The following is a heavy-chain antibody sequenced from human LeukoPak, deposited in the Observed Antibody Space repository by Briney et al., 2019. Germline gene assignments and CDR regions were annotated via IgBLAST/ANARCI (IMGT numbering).Heavy chain of an antibody. CDR3: AKDFHDYGDYSPPIFDY. J-gene: IGHJ4*02. V-gene: IGHV3-30*02. D-gene: IGHD4-17*01. Sequence: GGSLRLSCAASGFTFSSYGIHWVRQAPGKGLEWVAFIRYDGSNKYYADSVKGRFTISRDNSKNTLYLQMNSLRAEDTAVYYCAKDFHDYGDYSPPIFDYWGQGTLVTVSS. CDR2: IRYDGSNK. CDR1: GFTFSSYG.